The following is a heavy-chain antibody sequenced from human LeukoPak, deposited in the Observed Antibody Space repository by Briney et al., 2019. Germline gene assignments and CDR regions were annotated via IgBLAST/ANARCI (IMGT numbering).Heavy chain of an antibody. Sequence: GASVKVSCKASGYTFTSYGISWVRQAPGQGLEWMGWISAYNGNTNYAQKLQGRVTMTTDTSTSTAYMELRSLRSDDTAVYYCARVGYYGFWSGPTKYYYYMDVWGKGTTVTVSS. CDR2: ISAYNGNT. D-gene: IGHD3-3*01. CDR1: GYTFTSYG. CDR3: ARVGYYGFWSGPTKYYYYMDV. J-gene: IGHJ6*03. V-gene: IGHV1-18*01.